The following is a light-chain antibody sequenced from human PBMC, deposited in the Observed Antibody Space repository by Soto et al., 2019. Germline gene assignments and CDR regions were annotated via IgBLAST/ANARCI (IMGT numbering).Light chain of an antibody. Sequence: VLTQSPGTLSLSPGERATLSCRASQSVSSNYLAWYQQKPGQAPRLLFYGASSRATGIPDRFSGSGSGTDFTLTISRPEPEDFAVYYCQQYGSSRTFGQGTKVE. CDR1: QSVSSNY. CDR2: GAS. V-gene: IGKV3-20*01. J-gene: IGKJ1*01. CDR3: QQYGSSRT.